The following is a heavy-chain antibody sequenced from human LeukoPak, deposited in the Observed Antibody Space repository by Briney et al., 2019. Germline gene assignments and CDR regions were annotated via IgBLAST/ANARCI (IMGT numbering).Heavy chain of an antibody. V-gene: IGHV4-34*01. CDR2: INHSGST. CDR1: GGSFSGYY. CDR3: ARSSSWYGVQH. D-gene: IGHD6-13*01. J-gene: IGHJ1*01. Sequence: SETLSLTCAVYGGSFSGYYWSWIRQPPGKGLEWIGEINHSGSTNYNPSLKSRVTISVDTSKNQFSLKLSSVTAADTAVYYCARSSSWYGVQHWGQGTLVTVSS.